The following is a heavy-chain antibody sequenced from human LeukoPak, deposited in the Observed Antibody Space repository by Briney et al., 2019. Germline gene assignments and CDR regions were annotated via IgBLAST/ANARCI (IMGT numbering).Heavy chain of an antibody. CDR1: GFTFSNYW. V-gene: IGHV3-74*01. D-gene: IGHD3/OR15-3a*01. Sequence: GGSLTLSCAVSGFTFSNYWMHWVRQAPGKGLVGVSCISSDGSSTNYADSVKGRFSISRDNAKNTLYLHMNSLRAEDTALYYCARPMISVMSLGADFWGQGSLVTVSS. CDR3: ARPMISVMSLGADF. CDR2: ISSDGSST. J-gene: IGHJ4*02.